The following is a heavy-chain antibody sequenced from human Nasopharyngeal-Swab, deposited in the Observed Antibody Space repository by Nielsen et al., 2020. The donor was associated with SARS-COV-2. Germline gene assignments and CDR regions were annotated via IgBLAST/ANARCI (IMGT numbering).Heavy chain of an antibody. CDR1: GFTFSSYW. J-gene: IGHJ4*02. Sequence: GGSLRLSCAAFGFTFSSYWMHWVRQAPGKGLVWVSRINSDGSSTTYADSVKGRFTISRDNAKNTLYLQMNSLRAEDTAVYYCARALIVAIPPRTIPYYWGQGTLVTVSS. CDR3: ARALIVAIPPRTIPYY. V-gene: IGHV3-74*01. D-gene: IGHD5-12*01. CDR2: INSDGSST.